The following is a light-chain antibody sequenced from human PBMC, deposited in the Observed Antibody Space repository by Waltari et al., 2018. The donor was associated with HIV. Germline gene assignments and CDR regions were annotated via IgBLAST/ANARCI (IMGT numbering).Light chain of an antibody. J-gene: IGKJ2*01. Sequence: EIVLTQSPDFQSVTPKEKVTITCRASQSIGSNLHWYQQKADQFPKLLIKYASRSFSGVPSRFSGSGSGTDFILTISGLEAEDAATYYCHQSSSLPHTFGQGTKLEIK. CDR1: QSIGSN. CDR3: HQSSSLPHT. V-gene: IGKV6-21*01. CDR2: YAS.